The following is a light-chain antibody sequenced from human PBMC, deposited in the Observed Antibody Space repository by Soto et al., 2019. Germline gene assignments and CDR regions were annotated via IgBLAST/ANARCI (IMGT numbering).Light chain of an antibody. Sequence: EIVLTQSPGTLSLSPGERATLSCRTSQTISNNYLAWYQQKPGQAPRLLIYGASSRTTGIPDRFSGSGSGTDFPLTISRLQPEDSAVSFCLQYSTSPLTFGQGTKLEIK. CDR3: LQYSTSPLT. V-gene: IGKV3-20*01. J-gene: IGKJ2*01. CDR1: QTISNNY. CDR2: GAS.